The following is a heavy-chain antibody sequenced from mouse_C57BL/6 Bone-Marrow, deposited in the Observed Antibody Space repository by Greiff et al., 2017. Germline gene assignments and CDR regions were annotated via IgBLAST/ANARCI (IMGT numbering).Heavy chain of an antibody. V-gene: IGHV1-53*01. D-gene: IGHD1-1*01. J-gene: IGHJ3*01. Sequence: QVQLQQPGTELVKPGASVKLSCTASGYTFTSYWMHWVKQRPGQGLEWIGNINPSNGGTNYNEKFKSKGTLTVDNSSSTAYMQLSSLKSEDTAFYYCARSSPIYDYGSCWFAYRGQGTLVTVTA. CDR3: ARSSPIYDYGSCWFAY. CDR2: INPSNGGT. CDR1: GYTFTSYW.